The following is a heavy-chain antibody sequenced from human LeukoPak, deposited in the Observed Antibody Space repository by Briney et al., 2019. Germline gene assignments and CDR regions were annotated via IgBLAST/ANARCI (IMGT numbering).Heavy chain of an antibody. D-gene: IGHD6-13*01. CDR3: ARVTGYRIEDYFDY. CDR1: GGSISSNSYY. Sequence: SETLSLTCAVSGGSISSNSYYWGWIRQPPGKGLEWIGSIYYSGSTNYNPSLKSRVTISVETSKNEFSLKLRSVTAADTAVYYCARVTGYRIEDYFDYWGQGTLVTVSS. CDR2: IYYSGST. V-gene: IGHV4-39*07. J-gene: IGHJ4*02.